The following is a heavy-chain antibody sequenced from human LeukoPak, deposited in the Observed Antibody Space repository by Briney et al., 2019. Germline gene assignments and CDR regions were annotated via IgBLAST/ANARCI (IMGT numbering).Heavy chain of an antibody. Sequence: GGSLRLSCAASGFTFSSYGMHWVRQAPGKGLEWVAFIRYDGSNKYYADSVKGRFTISRDNSKNTLYLQMNSLRAEDTAEYYCAKNPYCSSTSCYWDYYYYMDVWGKGTTVTVSS. J-gene: IGHJ6*03. CDR2: IRYDGSNK. V-gene: IGHV3-30*02. CDR1: GFTFSSYG. D-gene: IGHD2-2*01. CDR3: AKNPYCSSTSCYWDYYYYMDV.